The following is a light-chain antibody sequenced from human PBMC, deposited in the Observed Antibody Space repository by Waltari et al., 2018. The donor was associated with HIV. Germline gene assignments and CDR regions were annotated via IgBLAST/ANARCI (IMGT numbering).Light chain of an antibody. V-gene: IGKV3-15*01. Sequence: EIVTTQTTVTLSVPPGDGATLSGRASQSVDAMLAWYQPKPGQAPRLLIDGASKRDTGVPVRFSGSGSGTEFTLTISSLQSEDYAVYYCQQYVDWPRTFGQGTKVEVK. CDR3: QQYVDWPRT. J-gene: IGKJ2*01. CDR2: GAS. CDR1: QSVDAM.